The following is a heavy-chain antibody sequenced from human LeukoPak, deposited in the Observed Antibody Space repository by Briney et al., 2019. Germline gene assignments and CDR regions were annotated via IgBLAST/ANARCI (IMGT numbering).Heavy chain of an antibody. Sequence: PGGSLRLSCAASGFTLRSYAMSWIRQAPGKGLEWASYISSGGISIYYADSVKGRFTISRDNAKNSLSLQMNSLRAEDTAVYYCARARDYYGAGDHWGQGTLVAVSS. CDR2: ISSGGISI. J-gene: IGHJ4*02. V-gene: IGHV3-11*01. CDR3: ARARDYYGAGDH. D-gene: IGHD3-10*01. CDR1: GFTLRSYA.